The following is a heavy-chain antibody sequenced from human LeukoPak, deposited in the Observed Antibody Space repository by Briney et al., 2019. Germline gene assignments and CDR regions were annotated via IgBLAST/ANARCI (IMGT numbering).Heavy chain of an antibody. CDR1: GFTFSSYA. V-gene: IGHV3-23*01. D-gene: IGHD3-22*01. CDR2: ISGSSGST. CDR3: AKTLGYSGYFSP. Sequence: GGSLRLSCAASGFTFSSYAMSWVRQAPGKGLEWVSAISGSSGSTYYADSVKGRFTISRDNSKNMLYLQMNSLRAEDTAVYYCAKTLGYSGYFSPWGQGTLATVSS. J-gene: IGHJ5*02.